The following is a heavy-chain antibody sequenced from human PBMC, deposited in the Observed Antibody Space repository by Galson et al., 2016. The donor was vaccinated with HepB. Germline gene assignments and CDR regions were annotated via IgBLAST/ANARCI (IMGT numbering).Heavy chain of an antibody. J-gene: IGHJ3*02. D-gene: IGHD5-12*01. CDR2: VNTGDGDT. Sequence: SVKVSCKASGYTLTDYALHWVRQAPGQRPEWMGWVNTGDGDTKYSQKFQGRVTITRDTSARTGYMELSSLRSEDTAVYFCARAPFSRDSGYDLHIDIWGQGTMVTVSS. V-gene: IGHV1-3*04. CDR3: ARAPFSRDSGYDLHIDI. CDR1: GYTLTDYA.